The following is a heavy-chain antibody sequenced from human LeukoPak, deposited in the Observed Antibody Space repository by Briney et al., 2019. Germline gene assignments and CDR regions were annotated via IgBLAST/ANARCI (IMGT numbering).Heavy chain of an antibody. CDR3: AREPSVTTYYYYYGMDV. D-gene: IGHD4-17*01. J-gene: IGHJ6*04. CDR2: ISSSSSYI. Sequence: GGSLRLSCAASGFTFSNAWMSWVRQAPGKGLEWVSSISSSSSYIYYADSVKGRFTISRDNAKNSLYLQMNSLRAEDTAVYYCAREPSVTTYYYYYGMDVWGKGTTVTVSS. CDR1: GFTFSNAW. V-gene: IGHV3-21*01.